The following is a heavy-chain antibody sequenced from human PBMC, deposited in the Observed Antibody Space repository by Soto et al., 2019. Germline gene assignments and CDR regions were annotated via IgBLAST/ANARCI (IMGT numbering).Heavy chain of an antibody. V-gene: IGHV3-48*03. CDR1: GFTSSSYE. CDR2: ISSSGSTI. CDR3: ASRRYYYDSSGYPGS. D-gene: IGHD3-22*01. Sequence: GGSLRLSCAASGFTSSSYEMNWVRQAPGKGLEWVSYISSSGSTIYYADSVKGRFTISRDNAKNSLYLQMNSLRAEDTAVYYCASRRYYYDSSGYPGSWGQGTLVTVSS. J-gene: IGHJ5*02.